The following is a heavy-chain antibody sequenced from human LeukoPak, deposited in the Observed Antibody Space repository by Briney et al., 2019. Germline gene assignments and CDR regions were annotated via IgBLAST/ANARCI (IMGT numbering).Heavy chain of an antibody. CDR2: VSYSGTT. V-gene: IGHV4-39*02. CDR1: GGSISSSTYY. CDR3: ARETPAVRNNCFDP. J-gene: IGHJ5*02. D-gene: IGHD2-2*01. Sequence: PSETLSLTCTVSGGSISSSTYYWGWVRQPPGKGLEWIGSVSYSGTTYYNTSLRSRVTISIDTSRNQFSLKVTSVTAADTAVYYCARETPAVRNNCFDPWGQGTLVTASS.